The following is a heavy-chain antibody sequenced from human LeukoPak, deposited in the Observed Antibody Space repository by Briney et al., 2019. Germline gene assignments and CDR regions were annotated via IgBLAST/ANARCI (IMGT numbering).Heavy chain of an antibody. CDR2: IYYSGST. CDR3: ARGRGYSYGKYYYYYYYMDV. CDR1: GGSIRTYY. J-gene: IGHJ6*03. D-gene: IGHD5-18*01. Sequence: SETLSLTCTVSGGSIRTYYWSWIRQPPGKGLEWIGYIYYSGSTNYNPSLKSRVTISVDTSKNQFSLKLSSVTAADTAVYYCARGRGYSYGKYYYYYYYMDVWGKGTTVTVSS. V-gene: IGHV4-59*12.